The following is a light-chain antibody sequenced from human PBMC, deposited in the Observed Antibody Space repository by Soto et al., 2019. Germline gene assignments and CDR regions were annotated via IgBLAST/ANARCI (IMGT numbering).Light chain of an antibody. V-gene: IGKV3-20*01. J-gene: IGKJ3*01. CDR2: GVS. CDR1: QSVSSSY. Sequence: EIVLTQSPGTLSLSPGEGATLSCRASQSVSSSYLDWYQQKPGQAPRPLIYGVSDRTTGITDRYSDSGSGTDFTLTSSRLEPEDFAVYFCQQYGSSSFTFGPGTKVDIK. CDR3: QQYGSSSFT.